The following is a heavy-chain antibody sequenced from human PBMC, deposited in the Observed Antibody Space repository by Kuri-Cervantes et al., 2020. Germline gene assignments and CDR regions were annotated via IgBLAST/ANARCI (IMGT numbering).Heavy chain of an antibody. Sequence: ASVKVSCKASGYTFTSYYMHWVRQAPGQGLEWMGIINPSGGSTSYAQKFQGRVTMTRDTSTSTVYMELSSLRSEDTAVYYRARDHGFWSGYYMVDPWGQGTLVTVSS. CDR3: ARDHGFWSGYYMVDP. J-gene: IGHJ5*02. V-gene: IGHV1-46*01. CDR1: GYTFTSYY. CDR2: INPSGGST. D-gene: IGHD3-3*01.